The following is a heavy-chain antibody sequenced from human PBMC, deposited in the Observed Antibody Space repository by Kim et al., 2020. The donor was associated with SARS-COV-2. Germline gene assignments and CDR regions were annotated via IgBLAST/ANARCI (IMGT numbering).Heavy chain of an antibody. J-gene: IGHJ5*01. V-gene: IGHV3-30*02. Sequence: ADSVRGRFSISRDKSRNKLSLQMNSLRAEDTAVYYCAKEGSVYSSTWYDSWGQGTQVTVSS. D-gene: IGHD2-2*01. CDR3: AKEGSVYSSTWYDS.